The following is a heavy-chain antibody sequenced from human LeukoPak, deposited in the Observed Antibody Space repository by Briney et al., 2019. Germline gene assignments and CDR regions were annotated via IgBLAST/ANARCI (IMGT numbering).Heavy chain of an antibody. CDR2: IKQDGSQK. CDR1: GFTFVNSW. V-gene: IGHV3-7*05. Sequence: PGGSLRLSCAASGFTFVNSWMTWVRQAPGKGLELVANIKQDGSQKYYVDSVKGRFTISGDNAKNSLYLQMNSLRTEDTAVYCCARGGGWLTDYWGQGTLVTVSS. D-gene: IGHD6-19*01. CDR3: ARGGGWLTDY. J-gene: IGHJ4*02.